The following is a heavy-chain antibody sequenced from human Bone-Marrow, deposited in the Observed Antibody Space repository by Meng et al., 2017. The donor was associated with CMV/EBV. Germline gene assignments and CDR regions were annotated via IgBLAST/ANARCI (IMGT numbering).Heavy chain of an antibody. V-gene: IGHV1-46*01. CDR2: INPSGGST. J-gene: IGHJ4*02. CDR3: AREGVVVVPAAGGFDY. CDR1: GYIFTSYY. Sequence: ASVKVSCKASGYIFTSYYMHWVRQAPGQGLEWMGIINPSGGSTSYAQKFQGRVTMTRDTSTSTVYMELSSLRSEDTAVYYCAREGVVVVPAAGGFDYWGQGTLVTVSS. D-gene: IGHD2-2*01.